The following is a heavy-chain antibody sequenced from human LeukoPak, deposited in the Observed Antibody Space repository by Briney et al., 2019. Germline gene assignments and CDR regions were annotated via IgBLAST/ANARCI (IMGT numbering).Heavy chain of an antibody. J-gene: IGHJ3*02. V-gene: IGHV1-69*05. D-gene: IGHD3-3*01. CDR2: IIPIFGTA. CDR3: ARSRITIFGVVIISAFDI. Sequence: SVKVSCKASGGTFSSYAISWVRQAPGQGLEWMGGIIPIFGTANYAQKFQGRVTITTDESTSTAYMELSSLRSEDTAVYYCARSRITIFGVVIISAFDIWGQGTMVTVSS. CDR1: GGTFSSYA.